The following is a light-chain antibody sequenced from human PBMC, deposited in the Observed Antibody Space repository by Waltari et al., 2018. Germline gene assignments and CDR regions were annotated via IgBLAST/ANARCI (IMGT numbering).Light chain of an antibody. Sequence: DIQMTQSPSSLSASVGDRVTISCRTSESISDFLNWYQHRPGEAPRLLIFAASGLQSGVPSRFSGSGSGTDFTLTISSLQPEDFATYYCQQYNNWPPLTFGGGTKVQIK. J-gene: IGKJ4*01. CDR1: ESISDF. V-gene: IGKV1-39*01. CDR2: AAS. CDR3: QQYNNWPPLT.